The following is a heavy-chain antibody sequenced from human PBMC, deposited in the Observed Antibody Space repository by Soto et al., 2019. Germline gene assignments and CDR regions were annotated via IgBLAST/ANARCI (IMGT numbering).Heavy chain of an antibody. CDR2: IRSKANSYAT. D-gene: IGHD2-15*01. CDR1: GFTFSGSA. CDR3: LLSYCSGGSCYS. Sequence: GGSLRLSCAASGFTFSGSAMHWVRQASGKGLEWVGRIRSKANSYATAYAASVKGRFTISRDDSKNTAYLQMNSLKTEDTAVYYCLLSYCSGGSCYSWGQGTLVTVSS. J-gene: IGHJ4*02. V-gene: IGHV3-73*01.